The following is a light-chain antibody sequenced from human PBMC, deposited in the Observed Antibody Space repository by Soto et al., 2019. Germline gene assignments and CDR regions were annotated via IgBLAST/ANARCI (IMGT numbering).Light chain of an antibody. V-gene: IGKV3-15*01. J-gene: IGKJ5*01. CDR3: QQYNNWPS. CDR1: QTVSRN. Sequence: VVMTQSPAALSVSPGERATLSCRASQTVSRNLAWYQQRPGQAPRLLIYDISNRAAGVPARFSGSGSETEFTLTIRSLQSEDFAVYFCQQYNNWPSFGQG. CDR2: DIS.